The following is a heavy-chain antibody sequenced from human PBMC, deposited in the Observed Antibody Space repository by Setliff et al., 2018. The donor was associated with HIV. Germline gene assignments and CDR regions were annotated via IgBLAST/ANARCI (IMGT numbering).Heavy chain of an antibody. V-gene: IGHV3-30*02. CDR1: GFTFSSYG. CDR2: IRYDGKNE. J-gene: IGHJ6*02. D-gene: IGHD3-16*01. CDR3: AKDNDYVWGSFSAASKGRYGMDV. Sequence: GGSLRLSCAASGFTFSSYGMHWVRQAPGKGLEWVAFIRYDGKNEYYADSVKGRFTISRDNSKNTLYLQMNSLRAEDTAVYYCAKDNDYVWGSFSAASKGRYGMDVWGQGTTVTVSS.